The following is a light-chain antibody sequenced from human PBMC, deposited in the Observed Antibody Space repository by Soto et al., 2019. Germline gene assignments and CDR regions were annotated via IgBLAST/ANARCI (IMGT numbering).Light chain of an antibody. J-gene: IGKJ1*01. V-gene: IGKV3-20*01. CDR2: GAS. Sequence: EIMLTQSPGTLSLSPGERATLSFRASQSVSSTYLAWYQQKPGQAPRLLISGASSRATGIPDRFSGSGSGTDFTLTISRLEPEDFAVYYCQQYGNSPRTFGQGTKVDNK. CDR3: QQYGNSPRT. CDR1: QSVSSTY.